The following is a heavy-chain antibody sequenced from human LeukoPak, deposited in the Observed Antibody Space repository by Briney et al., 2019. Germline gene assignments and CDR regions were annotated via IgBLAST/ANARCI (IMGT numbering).Heavy chain of an antibody. D-gene: IGHD3-10*01. J-gene: IGHJ4*02. CDR1: GGPLSGYS. CDR3: ARSGRYQIY. CDR2: INDRVST. V-gene: IGHV4-34*01. Sequence: SGTLSLTCAIYGGPLSGYSWSWIRQPPGKGLEWIGEINDRVSTTYNPSLQSRPSMSLDTSRNQFSLTLGSVTAADTAVYFCARSGRYQIYWGQGTLVTVSS.